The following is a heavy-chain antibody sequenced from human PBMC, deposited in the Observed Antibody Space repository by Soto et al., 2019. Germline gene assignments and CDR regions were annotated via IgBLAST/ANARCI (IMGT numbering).Heavy chain of an antibody. J-gene: IGHJ5*02. CDR1: GFTFSSYG. CDR3: AKGGVTTLDWFDP. V-gene: IGHV3-30*18. Sequence: GGSLRLSCAASGFTFSSYGMHWVRQAPGKGLEWAAVISYDGSNKYYADSVKGRFTISRDNSKNTLYLQMNSLRAEDTAVYYCAKGGVTTLDWFDPWGQGTLVTVSS. D-gene: IGHD4-4*01. CDR2: ISYDGSNK.